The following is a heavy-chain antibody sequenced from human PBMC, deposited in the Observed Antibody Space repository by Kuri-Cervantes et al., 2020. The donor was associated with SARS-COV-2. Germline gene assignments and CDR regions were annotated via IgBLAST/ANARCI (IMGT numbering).Heavy chain of an antibody. CDR2: ISAYNGNT. J-gene: IGHJ6*03. V-gene: IGHV1-18*01. D-gene: IGHD5-12*01. CDR1: GYTFTSYG. CDR3: ARDGNSGYDWDYYYYYMDV. Sequence: ASVKVSCKASGYTFTSYGISWVRQAPGQGLEWMGWISAYNGNTNYAQKLQGRVTMITDTSTSTAYMELRSLRSDDTAVYYCARDGNSGYDWDYYYYYMDVWGKGTTVTVSS.